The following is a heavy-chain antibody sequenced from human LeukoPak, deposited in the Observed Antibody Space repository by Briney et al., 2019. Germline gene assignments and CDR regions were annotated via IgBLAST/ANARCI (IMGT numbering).Heavy chain of an antibody. CDR3: ARDHSMNYGNWFDP. V-gene: IGHV3-30-3*01. CDR1: GFTFSTYA. Sequence: SQRLSCAASGFTFSTYAMHWVRQAPGKGLEWVAVISFDGSTKYYADSVKGRFTISRDNSKNTLYLQMNSLRAEDTAVYYCARDHSMNYGNWFDPWGQGTLVTVSS. J-gene: IGHJ5*02. CDR2: ISFDGSTK. D-gene: IGHD2/OR15-2a*01.